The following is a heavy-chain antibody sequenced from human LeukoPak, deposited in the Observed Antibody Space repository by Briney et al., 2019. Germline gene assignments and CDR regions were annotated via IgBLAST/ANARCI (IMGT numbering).Heavy chain of an antibody. J-gene: IGHJ4*02. D-gene: IGHD6-19*01. CDR2: IYYSGST. CDR1: GGSFSGYY. CDR3: ATLALSSGWYYFDY. V-gene: IGHV4-59*08. Sequence: ETLSLTCAVYGGSFSGYYWSWIRQPPGKGLEWIGYIYYSGSTNYNSSLKSRVTISVDTSKNQFSLKLNSVTAADTAVYYCATLALSSGWYYFDYWGQGTLVTVSS.